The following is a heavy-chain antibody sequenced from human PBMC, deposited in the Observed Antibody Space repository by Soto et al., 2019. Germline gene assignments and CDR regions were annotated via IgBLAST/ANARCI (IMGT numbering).Heavy chain of an antibody. CDR1: GFTFGSHA. CDR2: IRDSRGST. D-gene: IGHD3-9*01. CDR3: VKPFKPYDENTGYLAFDI. Sequence: GGSLRLSCAGSGFTFGSHAMSWVRRAPGQGLEWVSSIRDSRGSTYYADSVKGRFTVSRDLSKNTLFLQMNGVRAEDTAVYYCVKPFKPYDENTGYLAFDISGPGTIVTVS. J-gene: IGHJ3*02. V-gene: IGHV3-23*01.